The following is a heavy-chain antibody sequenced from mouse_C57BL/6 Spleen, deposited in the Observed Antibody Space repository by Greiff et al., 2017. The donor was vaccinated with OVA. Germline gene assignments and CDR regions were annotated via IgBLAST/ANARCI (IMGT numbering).Heavy chain of an antibody. V-gene: IGHV1-69*01. J-gene: IGHJ2*01. CDR2: IDPSDSYP. CDR1: GYTFTSYW. CDR3: ARTRYYDYGYYFDY. Sequence: VQLQQPGAELVMPGASVKLSCKASGYTFTSYWMHWVKQRPGQGLEWIGEIDPSDSYPTYTQKFTGKSTLTVDTSSRSAYMQLSLLLYAHSAVYYCARTRYYDYGYYFDYWGQGTTLTVSA. D-gene: IGHD2-4*01.